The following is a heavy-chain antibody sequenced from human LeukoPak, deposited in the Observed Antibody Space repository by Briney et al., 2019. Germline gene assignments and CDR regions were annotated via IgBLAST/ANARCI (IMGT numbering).Heavy chain of an antibody. CDR2: IYPNSGAT. CDR3: GTLLSNGPFDY. CDR1: GYTFTGYY. Sequence: GASVKVSCKASGYTFTGYYMHWVRQAPGQGLEWMGYIYPNSGATKYAQKFQGRVTMTRDTSTSTAYMELSGLGSDDTAVYYCGTLLSNGPFDYWGQGSLVTVSS. J-gene: IGHJ4*02. V-gene: IGHV1-2*02.